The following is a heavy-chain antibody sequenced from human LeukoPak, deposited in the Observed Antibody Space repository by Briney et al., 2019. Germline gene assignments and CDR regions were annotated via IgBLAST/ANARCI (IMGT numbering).Heavy chain of an antibody. V-gene: IGHV4-39*07. CDR2: IYYSGST. CDR1: GGSISSSSYY. CDR3: ARRGYYFRYFDY. Sequence: SETLSLTCTVSGGSISSSSYYWGWIRQPPGKGLEWIGSIYYSGSTYYNPSLKSRVTISVDTSKNQFSLKLSSVTAADTAVYYCARRGYYFRYFDYWGQGTLVTVS. J-gene: IGHJ4*02. D-gene: IGHD3-10*02.